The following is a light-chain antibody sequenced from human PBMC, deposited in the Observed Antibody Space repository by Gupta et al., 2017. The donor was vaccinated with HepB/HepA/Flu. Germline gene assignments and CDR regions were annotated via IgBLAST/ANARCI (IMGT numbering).Light chain of an antibody. CDR1: QGISTH. CDR3: QHGNSYPIT. CDR2: SAS. Sequence: DIQMTQSPSSLSASVGDTVTITCRASQGISTHLACLQDTPGKAPKSLIFSASTAHSGVPSRFSGSGSGTDFTLTISMLHPEDVATYYCQHGNSYPITFGGGTKVEI. J-gene: IGKJ4*01. V-gene: IGKV1-16*01.